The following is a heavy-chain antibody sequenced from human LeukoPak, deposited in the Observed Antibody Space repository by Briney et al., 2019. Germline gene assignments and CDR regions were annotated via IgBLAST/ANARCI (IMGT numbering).Heavy chain of an antibody. J-gene: IGHJ5*02. CDR2: INHSGST. V-gene: IGHV4-34*01. D-gene: IGHD5-18*01. CDR1: GFPFSSRV. Sequence: GSLRLSCAASGFPFSSRVMSWIRQPPGKGLEWIGEINHSGSTNYNPSLKSRVTISVDTSKNQFSPKLSSVTAADTAVYYCARGVGYSYGYRGGLNWFDPWGQGTLVTVSS. CDR3: ARGVGYSYGYRGGLNWFDP.